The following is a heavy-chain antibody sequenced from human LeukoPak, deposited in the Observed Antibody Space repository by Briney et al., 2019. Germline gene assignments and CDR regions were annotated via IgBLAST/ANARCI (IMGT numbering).Heavy chain of an antibody. CDR3: ALYGDYNKPGAFDV. Sequence: QSWGSLRLSCAASGFIFGDYALHWVRQAPGKRLDWVAMISYDGSKTFYADSVKGRFTLTRDNSKNTLFLQMNGLRPDDSALYYCALYGDYNKPGAFDVWGQGTLVTVSS. V-gene: IGHV3-30-3*01. CDR2: ISYDGSKT. D-gene: IGHD4-17*01. J-gene: IGHJ3*01. CDR1: GFIFGDYA.